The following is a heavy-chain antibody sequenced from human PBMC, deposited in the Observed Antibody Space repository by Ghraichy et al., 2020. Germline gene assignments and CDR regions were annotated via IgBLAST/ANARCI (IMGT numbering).Heavy chain of an antibody. CDR1: GGSISSTSYY. Sequence: GSLRLSCTVSGGSISSTSYYWGWIRQPPGKGLEWIGIIYYSGSTYYNASLKSRVTISEDTSKNRFSLKLSSVTAADTAVYYCARGKGYCSGGSCYGSDYWGQGTLVTVSS. D-gene: IGHD2-15*01. CDR2: IYYSGST. J-gene: IGHJ4*02. CDR3: ARGKGYCSGGSCYGSDY. V-gene: IGHV4-39*01.